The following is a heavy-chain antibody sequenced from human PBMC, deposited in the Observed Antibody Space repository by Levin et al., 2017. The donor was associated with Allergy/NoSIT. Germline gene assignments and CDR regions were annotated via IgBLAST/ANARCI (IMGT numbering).Heavy chain of an antibody. D-gene: IGHD3-22*01. CDR3: ASSDQVVAPFDY. CDR2: IYTSGST. CDR1: GGSISSYY. J-gene: IGHJ4*02. V-gene: IGHV4-4*07. Sequence: SETLSLTCTVSGGSISSYYWSWIRQPAGKGLEWIGRIYTSGSTNYNPSLKSRVTMSVDTSKNQFSLKLSSVTAADTAVYYCASSDQVVAPFDYWGQGTLVTVSS.